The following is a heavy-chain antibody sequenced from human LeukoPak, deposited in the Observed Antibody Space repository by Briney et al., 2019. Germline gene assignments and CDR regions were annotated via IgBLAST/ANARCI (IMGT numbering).Heavy chain of an antibody. Sequence: PSETLSLTCTVSGGSISSYYWSWIRQPPGKGLEWIGYIYYSGSTNYNPSLKSRVTISVDTSKNQFSLKLSSVTAADTAVYYCARLRDSSSFRYFDYWGQGTLVTVSS. CDR2: IYYSGST. D-gene: IGHD6-13*01. CDR3: ARLRDSSSFRYFDY. V-gene: IGHV4-59*08. J-gene: IGHJ4*02. CDR1: GGSISSYY.